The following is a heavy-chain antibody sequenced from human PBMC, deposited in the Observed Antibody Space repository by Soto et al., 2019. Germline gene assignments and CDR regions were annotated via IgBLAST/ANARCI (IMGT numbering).Heavy chain of an antibody. Sequence: SETLSLTCTVSGGSISSYYWIWIRQPPGKALEYIGYIYYSGTTDYNPSLKSRVTIAVDTSKNQFSLKLGSVTPADTAVYYCARARSPDTDYYYGMDVWGQGTTVTV. CDR3: ARARSPDTDYYYGMDV. CDR1: GGSISSYY. V-gene: IGHV4-59*01. CDR2: IYYSGTT. D-gene: IGHD5-18*01. J-gene: IGHJ6*02.